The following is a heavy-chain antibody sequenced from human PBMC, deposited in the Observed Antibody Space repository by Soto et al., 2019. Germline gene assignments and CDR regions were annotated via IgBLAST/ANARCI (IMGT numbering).Heavy chain of an antibody. CDR3: AALRRYLAGFDP. CDR1: GFTLNNAW. J-gene: IGHJ5*02. Sequence: GGSLRLSCAVSGFTLNNAWMSWVRQAPGKGLEWVARIRSKTDGGTTDYAAPVKGRFTISRDDSKNTLYLQMNSLKTEDTAVYFCAALRRYLAGFDPWGQGTLVTVSS. D-gene: IGHD6-13*01. CDR2: IRSKTDGGTT. V-gene: IGHV3-15*01.